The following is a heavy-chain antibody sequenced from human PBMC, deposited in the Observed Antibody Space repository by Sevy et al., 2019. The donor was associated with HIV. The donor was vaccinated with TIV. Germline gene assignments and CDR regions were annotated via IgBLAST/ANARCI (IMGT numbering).Heavy chain of an antibody. CDR1: GGSFSGYY. J-gene: IGHJ6*02. CDR2: INHSGST. D-gene: IGHD4-17*01. V-gene: IGHV4-34*01. Sequence: SETLSLTCAVYGGSFSGYYWSWIRQPPGKGLEWIGEINHSGSTNYNPSLKSRVTISVDTSKNQFSLKLSSVTAADTAVYYCAREDDYRVYYSMDVWGQGTTVTVSS. CDR3: AREDDYRVYYSMDV.